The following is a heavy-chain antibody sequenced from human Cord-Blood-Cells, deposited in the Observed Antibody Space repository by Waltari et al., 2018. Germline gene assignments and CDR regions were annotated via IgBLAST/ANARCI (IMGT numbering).Heavy chain of an antibody. Sequence: VQLVQSGAEVKKPAQSLKISCKGSGYSFTSYWIGRVSQMPGKGLEWMGIICPGDSDTRYSPSFQGQVTISADKSISTAYLQWSSLKASDTAMYYCARRSIAAAGTLDPWGQGTLVTVSS. V-gene: IGHV5-51*01. CDR2: ICPGDSDT. D-gene: IGHD6-13*01. CDR3: ARRSIAAAGTLDP. CDR1: GYSFTSYW. J-gene: IGHJ5*02.